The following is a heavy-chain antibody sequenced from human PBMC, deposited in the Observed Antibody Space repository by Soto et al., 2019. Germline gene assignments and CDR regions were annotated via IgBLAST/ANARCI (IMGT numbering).Heavy chain of an antibody. CDR3: NRGSEYDFWSGYL. V-gene: IGHV1-69*06. Sequence: QERLVQSGAEVRKPGSSVKVSCKVTGGTSTRYAINWVRQAPGQGLEWMGGIVPMFGTSKHAQKFQGRVTITAGTSTNIAYMELRSLRSEDTAVYYCNRGSEYDFWSGYLWGQGTLVSVSS. CDR2: IVPMFGTS. D-gene: IGHD3-3*01. J-gene: IGHJ4*02. CDR1: GGTSTRYA.